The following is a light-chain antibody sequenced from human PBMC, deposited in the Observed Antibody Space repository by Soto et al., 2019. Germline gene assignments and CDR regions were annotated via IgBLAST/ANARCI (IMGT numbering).Light chain of an antibody. V-gene: IGLV2-11*01. Sequence: QSVLTQPASVSGTPGQSITISCTGSNSDVGIYDVSKRPSGVPDRFSGSKSGNTASLTISGLQAEDEADYYCCSYAGSYTLYVFGTGTKVTVL. CDR3: CSYAGSYTLYV. CDR1: NSDVG. CDR2: DVS. J-gene: IGLJ1*01.